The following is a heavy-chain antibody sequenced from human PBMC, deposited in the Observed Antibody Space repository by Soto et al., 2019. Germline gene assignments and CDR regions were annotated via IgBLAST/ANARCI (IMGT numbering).Heavy chain of an antibody. V-gene: IGHV3-53*01. J-gene: IGHJ4*02. CDR1: GFRFNYNH. CDR2: VYYNGNT. CDR3: ATGVDTAKAGY. D-gene: IGHD5-18*01. Sequence: PGGSLRLSCAASGFRFNYNHMSWVRQAPGRGPEWVSTVYYNGNTYHADSVKGRFTISRDTSKNMLYLQMNSLRAEDTAVYYCATGVDTAKAGYWGQGTLVTVSS.